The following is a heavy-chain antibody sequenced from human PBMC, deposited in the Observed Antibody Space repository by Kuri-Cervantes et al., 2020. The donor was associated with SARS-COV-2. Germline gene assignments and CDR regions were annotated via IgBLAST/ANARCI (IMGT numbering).Heavy chain of an antibody. CDR3: ARSGPGAISREDGALDI. Sequence: SVKVSCKASGDTFTHRFLHWVRQAPGQAPEWMGWITPFNGNTKYAQKFQDRVTITRDRSVNTAYMELSSLRSEDTAMYYCARSGPGAISREDGALDIWGQGTMVTVSS. CDR2: ITPFNGNT. V-gene: IGHV1-45*02. CDR1: GDTFTHRF. D-gene: IGHD4/OR15-4a*01. J-gene: IGHJ3*02.